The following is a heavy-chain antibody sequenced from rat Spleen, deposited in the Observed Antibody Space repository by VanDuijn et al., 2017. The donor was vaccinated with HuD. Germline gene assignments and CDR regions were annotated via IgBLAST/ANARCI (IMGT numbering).Heavy chain of an antibody. J-gene: IGHJ2*01. V-gene: IGHV5S13*01. D-gene: IGHD1-10*01. CDR1: GFTFSNYG. CDR2: ISIGGSST. Sequence: EVQLVESGGGLVQPGRSLKLSCAASGFTFSNYGMHWIRQAPTKGLEWVASISIGGSSTYYRDSVKGRVTVSRDNAKSTLYLQMDSLRSEDTATYYCARMDTGTTTYYFDYWGQGVMVTVSS. CDR3: ARMDTGTTTYYFDY.